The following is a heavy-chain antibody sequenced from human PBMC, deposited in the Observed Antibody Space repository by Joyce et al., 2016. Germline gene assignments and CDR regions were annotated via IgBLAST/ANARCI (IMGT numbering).Heavy chain of an antibody. Sequence: QVQLHQRGAGLLKPSETLSLTCAVYGGAFRDYHWTWIRQPPGKGLEWIGEIYTIRTTNYNLSLRSRVTISADRSKSEFSLDLTSVTAAHTAVYYCARGSLLRPFDTRIFGFDPWGQGSLVTVSS. J-gene: IGHJ5*02. CDR1: GGAFRDYH. CDR3: ARGSLLRPFDTRIFGFDP. CDR2: IYTIRTT. V-gene: IGHV4-34*01. D-gene: IGHD2/OR15-2a*01.